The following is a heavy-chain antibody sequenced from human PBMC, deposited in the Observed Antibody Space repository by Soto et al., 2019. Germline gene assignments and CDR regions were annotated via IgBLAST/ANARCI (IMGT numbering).Heavy chain of an antibody. CDR3: AKHTNDYGDYYFDY. J-gene: IGHJ4*02. Sequence: GGSLRLSCAASGFIFSSYAMSWVRQAPGKGLEWVSAISGSGGYTHYADSVKGRFTISRDNSKNTLYLQMNSLRAEDTAVYYCAKHTNDYGDYYFDYWGLGTLVTVSS. V-gene: IGHV3-23*01. CDR2: ISGSGGYT. CDR1: GFIFSSYA. D-gene: IGHD4-17*01.